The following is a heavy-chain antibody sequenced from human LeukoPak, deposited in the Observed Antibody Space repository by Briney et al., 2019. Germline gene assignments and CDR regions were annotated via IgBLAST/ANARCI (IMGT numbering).Heavy chain of an antibody. V-gene: IGHV4-59*11. J-gene: IGHJ4*02. CDR3: AKSSGYYYLFDF. CDR2: IYHSGTT. D-gene: IGHD3-22*01. Sequence: PSETLSLTCTVSGASLSSHYWYWIRQSPGKGLEWIGYIYHSGTTKYNPSLKSRVTISADTSKSQFSLTVSSVTAADTAVYCCAKSSGYYYLFDFWSQGTLVTVSS. CDR1: GASLSSHY.